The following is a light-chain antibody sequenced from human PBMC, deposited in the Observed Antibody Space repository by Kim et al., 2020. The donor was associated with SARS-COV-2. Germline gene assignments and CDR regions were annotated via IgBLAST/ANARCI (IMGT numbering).Light chain of an antibody. CDR2: GAS. CDR3: QQYGSSYT. CDR1: QSVSSSY. J-gene: IGKJ2*01. Sequence: EIVLTQSPGTLSLSPGERATLSCRASQSVSSSYLAWYQQKPGQAPSLLIYGASSRATGIPDRFSGSGSGTDFTLTISRLEPEDFAVYYCQQYGSSYTFGQGTKLEI. V-gene: IGKV3-20*01.